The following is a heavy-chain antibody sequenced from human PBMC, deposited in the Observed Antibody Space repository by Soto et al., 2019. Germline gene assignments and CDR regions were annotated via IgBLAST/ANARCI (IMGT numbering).Heavy chain of an antibody. J-gene: IGHJ4*02. CDR1: GFTFSSYA. D-gene: IGHD3-10*01. Sequence: GGSLRLSCAASGFTFSSYAMSWVRQAPGKGLEWVSAISGSGGSTYYADSVKGRFTISRDNSKNTLYLQINSMRVEDTAVYYWAKDPWWEVRGDPVVYGGQGTLVTVP. CDR3: AKDPWWEVRGDPVVY. V-gene: IGHV3-23*01. CDR2: ISGSGGST.